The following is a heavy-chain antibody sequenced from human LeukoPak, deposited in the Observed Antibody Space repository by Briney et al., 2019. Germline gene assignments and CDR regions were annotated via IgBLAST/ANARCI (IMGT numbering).Heavy chain of an antibody. CDR3: ARDFGEMATIPYYFDY. CDR2: ISSSSSYI. Sequence: GGSLRLSCAASGFTFSNYAMTWVRQAPGKGLEWVSSISSSSSYIYYADSVKGRFTISRDNAKNSLYLQMNSLRAEDTAVYYCARDFGEMATIPYYFDYWGQGTLVTVSS. V-gene: IGHV3-21*01. CDR1: GFTFSNYA. D-gene: IGHD5-24*01. J-gene: IGHJ4*02.